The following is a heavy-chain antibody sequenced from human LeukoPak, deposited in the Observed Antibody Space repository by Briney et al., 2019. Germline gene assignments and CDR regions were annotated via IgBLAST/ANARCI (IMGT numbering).Heavy chain of an antibody. J-gene: IGHJ4*02. Sequence: ASVKVSCKASGYTFSSYGISWVRQAPGQGLEWMGWISAYNGNTNYAQKLQGRLTMTTDTSTSTAYMELRSLRSDDTAVYYCARDEAWGSPVDSGYKYGARYFDYWGQGTPVTVSS. D-gene: IGHD5-18*01. CDR3: ARDEAWGSPVDSGYKYGARYFDY. CDR1: GYTFSSYG. V-gene: IGHV1-18*01. CDR2: ISAYNGNT.